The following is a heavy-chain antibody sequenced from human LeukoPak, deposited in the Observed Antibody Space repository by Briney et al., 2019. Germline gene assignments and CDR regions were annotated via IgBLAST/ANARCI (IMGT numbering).Heavy chain of an antibody. D-gene: IGHD5-12*01. J-gene: IGHJ4*02. CDR1: GFTVINFS. CDR2: IAYDASNE. CDR3: ARDRRAYSGYDWLFDY. Sequence: GGSLRLSRAASGFTVINFSIHWGRHAPGEGVGWLAVIAYDASNELYADSVKGRFDLSRDNSKNTLYLQMNSLRTEDTAVYYCARDRRAYSGYDWLFDYWGQGILVAVSS. V-gene: IGHV3-30*09.